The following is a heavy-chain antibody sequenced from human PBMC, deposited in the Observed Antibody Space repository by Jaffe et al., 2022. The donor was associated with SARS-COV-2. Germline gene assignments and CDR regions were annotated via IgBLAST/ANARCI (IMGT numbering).Heavy chain of an antibody. V-gene: IGHV3-48*02. CDR1: GFTFSSYS. CDR2: ISSSSSTI. Sequence: EVQLVESGGGLVQPGGSLRLSCAASGFTFSSYSMNWVRQAPGKGLEWVSYISSSSSTIYYADSVKGRFTISRDNAKNSLYLQMNSLRDEDTAVYYCARWGPGLDGAIWFGELSSFDYWGQGTLVTVSS. CDR3: ARWGPGLDGAIWFGELSSFDY. J-gene: IGHJ4*02. D-gene: IGHD3-10*01.